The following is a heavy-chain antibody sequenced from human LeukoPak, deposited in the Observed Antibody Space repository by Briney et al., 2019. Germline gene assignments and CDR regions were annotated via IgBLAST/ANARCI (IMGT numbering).Heavy chain of an antibody. CDR3: AKDHRPGVVPAAILYYYYMDV. CDR2: IDTSGTTT. D-gene: IGHD2-2*01. CDR1: GFTFSIYE. J-gene: IGHJ6*03. Sequence: PGGSLRLSCAAYGFTFSIYEMNWVRQAPGKGLEWISYIDTSGTTTYYADSVRGRFTVSRDNTKNSLYLQMNSLRAEDTAVYYCAKDHRPGVVPAAILYYYYMDVWGKGTTVTVSS. V-gene: IGHV3-48*03.